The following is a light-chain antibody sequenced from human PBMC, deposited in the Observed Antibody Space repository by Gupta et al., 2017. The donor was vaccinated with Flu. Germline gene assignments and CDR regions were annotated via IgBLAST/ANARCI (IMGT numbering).Light chain of an antibody. Sequence: SSVSASVGDRVTSTCQASQDISNYFYWYQQKPGKAPKLLIYDASNLDSGVPSRFSGSGSGTDFTFTISSLQPEDIATYYCQQDVKLPAITFGQGTRVEIK. J-gene: IGKJ5*01. CDR3: QQDVKLPAIT. CDR1: QDISNY. V-gene: IGKV1-33*01. CDR2: DAS.